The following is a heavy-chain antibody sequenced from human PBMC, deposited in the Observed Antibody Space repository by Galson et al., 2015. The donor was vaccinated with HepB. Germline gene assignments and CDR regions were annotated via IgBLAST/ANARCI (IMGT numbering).Heavy chain of an antibody. J-gene: IGHJ4*02. Sequence: SLRLSCAASGFTFSSYGMHWVRQAPGKGLEWVAVIWYDGSIIFYGDSVKGRFTISRDNSKNTLYLQMNSLRGEDTAVYYCARLSMVQGVMRGYFDYWGQGTLVTVSS. D-gene: IGHD3-10*01. CDR3: ARLSMVQGVMRGYFDY. CDR1: GFTFSSYG. V-gene: IGHV3-33*01. CDR2: IWYDGSII.